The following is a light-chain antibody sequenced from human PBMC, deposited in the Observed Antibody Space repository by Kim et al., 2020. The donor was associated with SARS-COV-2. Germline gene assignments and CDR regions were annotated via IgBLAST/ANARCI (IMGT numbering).Light chain of an antibody. CDR1: NIGSKN. Sequence: SVALEQTAMITCGRNNIGSKNVHWYQQKPGQAPVLVIYRDSNRPSGIPERFSGSNSGNTATLTISRAQAGDEADYYCQVWDSSTWVFGGGTKLTVL. CDR3: QVWDSSTWV. J-gene: IGLJ3*02. V-gene: IGLV3-9*01. CDR2: RDS.